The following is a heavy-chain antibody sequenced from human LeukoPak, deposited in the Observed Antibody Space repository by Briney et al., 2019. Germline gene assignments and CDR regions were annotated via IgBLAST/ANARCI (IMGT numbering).Heavy chain of an antibody. CDR1: GFTFSSYA. J-gene: IGHJ6*02. Sequence: GGSLRLSCAASGFTFSSYAMHWVRQAPGKGLEWVAVISYDGSNEYYADSVKGRFTISGDNSKNTLYLQMNSLRAEDTAVYYCARVYYYDSSGLKNYGMDVWGQGTTVTVSS. CDR3: ARVYYYDSSGLKNYGMDV. D-gene: IGHD3-22*01. CDR2: ISYDGSNE. V-gene: IGHV3-30-3*01.